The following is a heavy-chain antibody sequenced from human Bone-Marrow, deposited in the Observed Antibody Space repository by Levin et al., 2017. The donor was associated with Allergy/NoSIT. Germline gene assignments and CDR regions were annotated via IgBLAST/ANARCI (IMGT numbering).Heavy chain of an antibody. J-gene: IGHJ3*02. CDR1: GFSITSDHS. CDR3: VREKVGYFDI. Sequence: SETLSLTCAVSGFSITSDHSWAWIRQSPGKGLEWIGSMYHTGATYYNPSLKGRVTKSRDTSKNAFYLSLSSVTAADTAMSYCVREKVGYFDIWGQGIMVVVPT. CDR2: MYHTGAT. V-gene: IGHV4-38-2*02. D-gene: IGHD3-22*01.